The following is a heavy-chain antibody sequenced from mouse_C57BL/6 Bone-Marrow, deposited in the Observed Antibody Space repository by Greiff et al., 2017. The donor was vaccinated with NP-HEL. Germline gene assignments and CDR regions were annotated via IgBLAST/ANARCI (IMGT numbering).Heavy chain of an antibody. D-gene: IGHD2-4*01. V-gene: IGHV7-3*01. CDR1: GFTFTDYY. CDR3: ARSIYYDYDGGYYFDY. J-gene: IGHJ2*01. CDR2: IRNIANGYTT. Sequence: EVKLMESGGGLVQPGGSLSLSCAASGFTFTDYYMSWVRQPPGKALEWLGFIRNIANGYTTEYSASVKGRFTISRDNSQSILYLQMNALRAEDSATYYCARSIYYDYDGGYYFDYWGQGTTLTVSS.